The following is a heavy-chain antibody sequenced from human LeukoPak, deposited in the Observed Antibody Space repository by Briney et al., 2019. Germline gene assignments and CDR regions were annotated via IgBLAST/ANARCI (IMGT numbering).Heavy chain of an antibody. CDR2: IIPIFGTA. V-gene: IGHV1-69*13. D-gene: IGHD3-3*01. Sequence: SVKVPCKASGGTFSSYAISWVRQAPGQGLEWMGGIIPIFGTANYAQKFQGRVTITADESTSTAYMELSSLRSEDTAVYYCARGPLSGSYFDYWGQGTLVTVSS. J-gene: IGHJ4*02. CDR3: ARGPLSGSYFDY. CDR1: GGTFSSYA.